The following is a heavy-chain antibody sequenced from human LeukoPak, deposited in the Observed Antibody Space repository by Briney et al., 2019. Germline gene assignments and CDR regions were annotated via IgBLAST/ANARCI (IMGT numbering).Heavy chain of an antibody. CDR2: IKSKTDGGTT. Sequence: GGSLRLSCAASGFTFSSYAMHWVRQAPGKGLEWVGRIKSKTDGGTTDYAAPVKGRFTISRDDSKNTLYLQMNSLKTEDTAVYYCTTIAVAGLYYFDYWGQGTLVTVSS. J-gene: IGHJ4*02. V-gene: IGHV3-15*01. D-gene: IGHD6-19*01. CDR3: TTIAVAGLYYFDY. CDR1: GFTFSSYA.